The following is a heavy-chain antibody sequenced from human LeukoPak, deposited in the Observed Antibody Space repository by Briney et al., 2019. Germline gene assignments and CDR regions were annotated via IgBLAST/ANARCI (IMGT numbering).Heavy chain of an antibody. V-gene: IGHV1-2*02. Sequence: ASVKVSCKVSGYTFTGYFIHWVRQAPGQGLEWMGWINPNSDDTNYAQKFQGRVTLTRDTSISTAYMELSKLRSDDTAVYYCARDLFLAATEREGDDYWGQGTLVTVSS. CDR3: ARDLFLAATEREGDDY. J-gene: IGHJ4*02. D-gene: IGHD6-13*01. CDR2: INPNSDDT. CDR1: GYTFTGYF.